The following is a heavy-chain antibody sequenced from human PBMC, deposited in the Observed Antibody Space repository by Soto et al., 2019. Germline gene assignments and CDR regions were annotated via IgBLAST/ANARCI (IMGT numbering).Heavy chain of an antibody. Sequence: LRLSCAASGFTFSSYSMNWVRQAPGKGLEGVSYIRSSSTIYYADSVKGRFTISRDNAKNSLYLQMNSLRAEDTAVYYCARDDCSGGSCRYYYYYYYMDVWGKGTTVTVSS. V-gene: IGHV3-48*01. J-gene: IGHJ6*03. CDR3: ARDDCSGGSCRYYYYYYYMDV. D-gene: IGHD2-15*01. CDR1: GFTFSSYS. CDR2: IRSSSTI.